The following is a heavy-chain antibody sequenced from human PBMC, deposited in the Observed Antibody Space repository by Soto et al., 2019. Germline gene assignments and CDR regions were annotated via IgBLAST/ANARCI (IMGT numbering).Heavy chain of an antibody. CDR2: VYYSGDT. D-gene: IGHD4-4*01. CDR1: GGSISISTYY. CDR3: AGAHQSTVSPYYYYYLDV. J-gene: IGHJ6*03. Sequence: QLQLQESGPGLVKPSETLSLTCTVSGGSISISTYYWIWIRQPPGKGLEWIGSVYYSGDTNYNPSLRSRVTVSSDTSKNQFSLRLSSVTAADTAVYYCAGAHQSTVSPYYYYYLDVWGKGTTVFVSS. V-gene: IGHV4-39*01.